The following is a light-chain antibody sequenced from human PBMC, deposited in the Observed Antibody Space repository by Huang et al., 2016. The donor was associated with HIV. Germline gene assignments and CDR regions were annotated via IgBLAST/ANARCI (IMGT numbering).Light chain of an antibody. J-gene: IGKJ4*01. CDR2: GAS. V-gene: IGKV3-15*01. Sequence: IILTQSPATLSVSPGEGATLSCRASQSIGTNLAWYQQRPGQAPRLLMYGASTRATGVPARFSGSVSGTEFNLNLSSLQSEDFATYYCQHYSNWPPLTFGGGTKVDI. CDR1: QSIGTN. CDR3: QHYSNWPPLT.